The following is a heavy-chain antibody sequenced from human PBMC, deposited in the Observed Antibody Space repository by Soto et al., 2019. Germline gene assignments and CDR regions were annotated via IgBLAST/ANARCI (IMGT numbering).Heavy chain of an antibody. J-gene: IGHJ5*02. CDR1: GGSFSCYY. Sequence: PSETRSRTWAVYGGSFSCYYWNWIRQPPGKGLEWIGEIDHSGYTNYNPSLKSRVTISVDTSKNQFSLRLTSVTAADTAVYYCARVRDWFDPWGQGTLVTVSS. CDR2: IDHSGYT. D-gene: IGHD3-3*01. V-gene: IGHV4-34*01. CDR3: ARVRDWFDP.